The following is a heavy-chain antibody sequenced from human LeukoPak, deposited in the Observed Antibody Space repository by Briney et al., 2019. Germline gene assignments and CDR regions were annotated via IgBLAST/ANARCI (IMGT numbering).Heavy chain of an antibody. J-gene: IGHJ4*02. CDR1: GFTFSSYA. CDR3: ASWISMLRATGY. Sequence: GGSLRLSCAASGFTFSSYAMNWVRQAPGKGLELVSSISETGGTKYYADSVKGRFTISRDNSRNTLYLQMNSLSGEDTAVYYCASWISMLRATGYWGQGTLVTVSS. CDR2: ISETGGTK. D-gene: IGHD3-10*01. V-gene: IGHV3-23*01.